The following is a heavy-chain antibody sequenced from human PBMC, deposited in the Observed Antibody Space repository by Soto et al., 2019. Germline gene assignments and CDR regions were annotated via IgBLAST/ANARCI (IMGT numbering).Heavy chain of an antibody. Sequence: EVQLVESGGGLVQPGGSLRLSCAASGFTFSSYWMSWVRQAPEKGLEWVANIKQDGSEKYYVDSVKGRFTISRDNAKNSLYLQMNSLRAEDTAVYYCARDGYCSSTSCYGGGYYYYGMDVWGQGTTVTVSS. CDR2: IKQDGSEK. CDR3: ARDGYCSSTSCYGGGYYYYGMDV. CDR1: GFTFSSYW. V-gene: IGHV3-7*04. D-gene: IGHD2-2*03. J-gene: IGHJ6*02.